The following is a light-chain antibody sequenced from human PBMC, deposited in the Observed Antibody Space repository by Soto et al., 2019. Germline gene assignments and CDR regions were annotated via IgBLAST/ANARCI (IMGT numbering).Light chain of an antibody. CDR3: QQYGSSSYT. CDR1: QSVSSNY. J-gene: IGKJ2*01. Sequence: EIVLTQSPGTLSLSPGERATLSCRASQSVSSNYLAWYQQPPGQAPRLLIYGASSRATGIPDRFSGSGSGTDFTLTISGLEPEDFAVYYCQQYGSSSYTFGQGTKLEIK. V-gene: IGKV3-20*01. CDR2: GAS.